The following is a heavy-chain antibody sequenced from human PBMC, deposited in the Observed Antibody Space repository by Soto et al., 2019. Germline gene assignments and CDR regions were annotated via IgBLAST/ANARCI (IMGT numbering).Heavy chain of an antibody. V-gene: IGHV4-30-2*01. CDR2: IYHSGST. J-gene: IGHJ4*02. Sequence: QLQLQESGSGLVKPSQTLSLTCAVSGGSISSGGYSWSWIRQPPGKGLEWIGYIYHSGSTYYNPSLKSRVTISVDRSKNQFSRKLSSVTAADTAVYYCARVDCSSTSCYTFDYWGQGTLVTVSS. CDR1: GGSISSGGYS. D-gene: IGHD2-2*01. CDR3: ARVDCSSTSCYTFDY.